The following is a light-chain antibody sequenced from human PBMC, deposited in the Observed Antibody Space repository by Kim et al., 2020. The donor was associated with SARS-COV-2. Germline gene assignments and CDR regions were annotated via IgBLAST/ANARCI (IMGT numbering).Light chain of an antibody. V-gene: IGKV1-27*01. CDR3: QKYNSAPWT. J-gene: IGKJ1*01. CDR1: QDIANS. Sequence: ASIGDRVTITCRASQDIANSLAWYQQKPGKVPQVLIYAAATLQSGVPSRFSGSGSGTEFTLTIGSLQTKDVATYYCQKYNSAPWTFGPGTKVDIK. CDR2: AAA.